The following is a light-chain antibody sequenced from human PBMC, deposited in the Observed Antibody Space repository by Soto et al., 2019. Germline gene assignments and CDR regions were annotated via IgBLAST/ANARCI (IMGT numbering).Light chain of an antibody. V-gene: IGKV1-5*03. CDR3: QQYNSYSLLT. CDR2: KTS. Sequence: DIQMTQSPSTLSASVGDRVTITCRASQSIGRWLAWYQQKPGKAPKVLIYKTSSLKSGVPSRFSGSGSGTEFTLTISSLQPDDFATYYCQQYNSYSLLTFGGGTKVEIK. CDR1: QSIGRW. J-gene: IGKJ4*01.